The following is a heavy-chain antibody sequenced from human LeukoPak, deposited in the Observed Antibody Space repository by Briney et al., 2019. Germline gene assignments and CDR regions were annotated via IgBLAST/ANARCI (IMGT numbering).Heavy chain of an antibody. D-gene: IGHD6-13*01. CDR1: GFTFSSYS. CDR2: ISSSSSYI. CDR3: ARSYGSSWLFDP. Sequence: PGGSLRLSCAAPGFTFSSYSMNWVRQAPGKGLEWVSSISSSSSYIYYADSVKGRFTISRDNAKNSLYLQMNSLRAEDTAVYYCARSYGSSWLFDPWGQGTLVTVSS. V-gene: IGHV3-21*01. J-gene: IGHJ5*02.